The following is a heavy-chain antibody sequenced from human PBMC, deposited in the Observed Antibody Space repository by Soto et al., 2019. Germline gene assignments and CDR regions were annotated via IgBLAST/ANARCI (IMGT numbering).Heavy chain of an antibody. Sequence: QVQLVESGGGVVQPGRSLRLSCAASGFTFSSYGMHWVRQAPGKGLEWVAVISYDGSNKYYADSVKGRFTISRDNSKNTLYLQMNSLRAEDTAVYYCAKGRLLWPSNLVFANDAFDIWGQGTMVTVSS. J-gene: IGHJ3*02. CDR3: AKGRLLWPSNLVFANDAFDI. D-gene: IGHD3-10*01. V-gene: IGHV3-30*18. CDR2: ISYDGSNK. CDR1: GFTFSSYG.